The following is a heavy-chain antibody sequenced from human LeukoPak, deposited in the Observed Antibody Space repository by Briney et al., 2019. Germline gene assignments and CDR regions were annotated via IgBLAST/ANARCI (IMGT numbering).Heavy chain of an antibody. CDR2: IYCSGST. V-gene: IGHV4-59*01. Sequence: SETLSLTCTVSGGSISSYYWSWIWQPPGKGLEWIGYIYCSGSTNYNPSLKSRVTISVDTSKNQFSLKLSSVTAADTAVYYCARWGLWFGELRDPDAHYGMDVWGQGTTVTVSS. CDR1: GGSISSYY. J-gene: IGHJ6*02. D-gene: IGHD3-10*01. CDR3: ARWGLWFGELRDPDAHYGMDV.